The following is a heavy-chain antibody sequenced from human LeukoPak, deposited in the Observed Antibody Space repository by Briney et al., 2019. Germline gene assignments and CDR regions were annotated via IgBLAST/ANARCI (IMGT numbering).Heavy chain of an antibody. V-gene: IGHV4-39*01. J-gene: IGHJ4*02. Sequence: SETLSLTCTFSGDSISSYYWSWIRQPPGKGLEWIGSIYYSGSTYYNPSLKSRVTISVDTSKNQFSLKLSSVTAADTAVYYCARQAYDSSDYWGQGTLVTVSS. CDR2: IYYSGST. CDR3: ARQAYDSSDY. CDR1: GDSISSYY. D-gene: IGHD3-22*01.